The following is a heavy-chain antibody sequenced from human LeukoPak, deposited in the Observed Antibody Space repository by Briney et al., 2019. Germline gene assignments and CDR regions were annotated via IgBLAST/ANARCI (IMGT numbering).Heavy chain of an antibody. CDR1: GFTFRTYW. CDR2: INTDGSGT. Sequence: GGSLRLSCAASGFTFRTYWMHWVRQAPGKGLLWVSRINTDGSGTIYADSVKGRFTISRDNANNTMYLQMNSLRAEDTALYYCARAKPGGNWFDHWGQGTLVTVSS. J-gene: IGHJ5*02. D-gene: IGHD3-16*01. CDR3: ARAKPGGNWFDH. V-gene: IGHV3-74*01.